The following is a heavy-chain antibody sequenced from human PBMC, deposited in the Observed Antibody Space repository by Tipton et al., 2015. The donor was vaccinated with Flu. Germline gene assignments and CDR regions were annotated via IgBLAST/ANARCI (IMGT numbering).Heavy chain of an antibody. J-gene: IGHJ4*02. CDR3: ARDSPGSSGSYVGYNAY. CDR2: VSWDGEST. CDR1: GITFNGYA. D-gene: IGHD3-22*01. Sequence: SLRLSCAASGITFNGYAMHWVRQAPGKGLEWVSVVSWDGESTFYADSVKGRFTISRDNVKDSLYLQMNSLRAEDTGVYYCARDSPGSSGSYVGYNAYWGPGTLVTVSS. V-gene: IGHV3-43D*03.